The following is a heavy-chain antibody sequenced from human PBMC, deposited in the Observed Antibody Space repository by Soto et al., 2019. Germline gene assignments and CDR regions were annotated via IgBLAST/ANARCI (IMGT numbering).Heavy chain of an antibody. CDR2: IYPGDSDT. V-gene: IGHV5-51*01. J-gene: IGHJ4*02. CDR1: GYSFNFYW. CDR3: ARHGYNYGGGYFDY. Sequence: PGESLKISCKVSGYSFNFYWIAWVRHMPGKGLEWMGIIYPGDSDTRYSPSFQGQVTISVDRSINTAYLQWSSLKASDTAVYYCARHGYNYGGGYFDYWGQGTLVTVSS. D-gene: IGHD5-18*01.